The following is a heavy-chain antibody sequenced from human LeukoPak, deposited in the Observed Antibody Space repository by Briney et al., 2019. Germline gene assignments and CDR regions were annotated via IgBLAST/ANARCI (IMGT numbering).Heavy chain of an antibody. CDR1: GGSISSGSYY. D-gene: IGHD5-24*01. CDR3: ARNRDGYNFRFDY. Sequence: SQTLSLTCTVSGGSISSGSYYWSWIRQPAGKGLEWIGRIYTSGSTNYNPSLKSRVTISLDTSKNQFSLRLNSVTAADTAVYYCARNRDGYNFRFDYWGQGTLVTVSS. J-gene: IGHJ4*02. CDR2: IYTSGST. V-gene: IGHV4-61*02.